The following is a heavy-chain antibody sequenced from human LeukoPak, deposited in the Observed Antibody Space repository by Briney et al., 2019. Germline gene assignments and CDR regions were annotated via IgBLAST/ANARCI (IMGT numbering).Heavy chain of an antibody. V-gene: IGHV1-8*01. J-gene: IGHJ5*02. CDR3: AREGRQWLAKGNWFDP. D-gene: IGHD6-19*01. CDR1: GYTFTSYD. CDR2: MNPNSGNT. Sequence: ASVKVSCKASGYTFTSYDINWVRQATGQGLEWVGWMNPNSGNTGYAQKFQGRVTMTRNTSISTAYMELSSLRSEDTAVYYCAREGRQWLAKGNWFDPWGQGTLVTVSS.